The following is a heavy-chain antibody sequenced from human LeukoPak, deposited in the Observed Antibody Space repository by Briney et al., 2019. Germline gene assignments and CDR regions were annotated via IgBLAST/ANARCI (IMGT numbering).Heavy chain of an antibody. CDR3: ARNGGGLDY. CDR1: EFTFSSYD. V-gene: IGHV3-48*03. D-gene: IGHD3-16*01. CDR2: ITGSGGAV. Sequence: GGSLRLPCAASEFTFSSYDIIWVGQAPGKGLEWVSWITGSGGAVKYTDSVKGRFTISRDNTKKSVYLQMNSLRVEDTAVYYCARNGGGLDYWGQGTLVTVSS. J-gene: IGHJ4*02.